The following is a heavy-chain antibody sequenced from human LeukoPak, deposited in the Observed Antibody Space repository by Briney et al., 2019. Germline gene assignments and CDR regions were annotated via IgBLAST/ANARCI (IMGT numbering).Heavy chain of an antibody. CDR3: ALNGYNRAYYYYGMDV. D-gene: IGHD5-24*01. V-gene: IGHV3-53*04. Sequence: GGSLRLSCAASGFSVSSNYMSWVRPGPGTGLEWVSVIYSGGSTYYADSVKGRFTISRHNSKNTLYLQMNSLRAEDTAVYYCALNGYNRAYYYYGMDVWGQGTTVTVSS. CDR1: GFSVSSNY. CDR2: IYSGGST. J-gene: IGHJ6*02.